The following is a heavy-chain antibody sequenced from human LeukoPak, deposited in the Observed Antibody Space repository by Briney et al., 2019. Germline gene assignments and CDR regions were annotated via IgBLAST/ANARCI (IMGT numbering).Heavy chain of an antibody. Sequence: ASVKVSCKASGYTFTSYYMHWVRQAPGQGLEWMGIINPSGGSTSYAQKFQGRVTMTRDTSTSTVYMELSSLRSEDTAVYYCAREAEGSQKVGASQFFDYWGQGTLVTVSS. J-gene: IGHJ4*02. CDR3: AREAEGSQKVGASQFFDY. CDR1: GYTFTSYY. D-gene: IGHD1-26*01. CDR2: INPSGGST. V-gene: IGHV1-46*01.